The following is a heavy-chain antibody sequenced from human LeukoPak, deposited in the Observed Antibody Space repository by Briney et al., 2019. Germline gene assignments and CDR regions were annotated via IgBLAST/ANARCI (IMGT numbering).Heavy chain of an antibody. D-gene: IGHD3-22*01. CDR3: ARNRGGFYDSSGYYYFDY. V-gene: IGHV1-69*05. J-gene: IGHJ4*02. CDR1: GYTFTGYY. Sequence: EASVKVSCKASGYTFTGYYMHWVRQAPGQGLEWMGRIIPIFGTKNYAQKFQGRVTITTDESTSTAYMELSSLRSEDTAVYYCARNRGGFYDSSGYYYFDYWGQGTLVTVSS. CDR2: IIPIFGTK.